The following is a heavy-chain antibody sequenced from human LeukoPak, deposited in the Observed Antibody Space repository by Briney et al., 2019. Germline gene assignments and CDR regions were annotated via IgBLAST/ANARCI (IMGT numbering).Heavy chain of an antibody. Sequence: KPGGSLRLSCAASGFTFSTYSMNWVRQSPGKGLEWVSFISSSNSYIYYGGSVKGRFTISRDNAKNSLYLQMNSLRAEDTAVYFCARDRPASGWRFGEGSKRPHYFDYWGQGTLVTVSS. D-gene: IGHD6-19*01. V-gene: IGHV3-21*01. CDR1: GFTFSTYS. CDR2: ISSSNSYI. CDR3: ARDRPASGWRFGEGSKRPHYFDY. J-gene: IGHJ4*02.